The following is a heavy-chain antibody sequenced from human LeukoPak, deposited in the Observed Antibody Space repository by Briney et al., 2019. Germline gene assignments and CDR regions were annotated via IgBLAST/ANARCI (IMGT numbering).Heavy chain of an antibody. CDR1: GFTFSSYS. V-gene: IGHV3-48*01. CDR3: ARDSGLDYYYYMDV. CDR2: ISSSSSTI. Sequence: GGSLRLSCAASGFTFSSYSMNWVRQAPGKGLEWVSYISSSSSTIYYADSVKGRFTISRDNVKNSLYLQMNSLRAEDTAVYYCARDSGLDYYYYMDVWGKGTTVTVSS. D-gene: IGHD1-14*01. J-gene: IGHJ6*03.